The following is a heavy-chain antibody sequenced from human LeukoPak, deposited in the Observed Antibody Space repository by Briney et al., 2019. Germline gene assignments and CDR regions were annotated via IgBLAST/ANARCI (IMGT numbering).Heavy chain of an antibody. Sequence: GGSLRLSCAASGFTFSSYAMSWVRQAPGKGLEWVSAISGSGGSTYYADSVKGRFTISRDNSKNTLYLQMNSLRAEDTAVYYCAKDKNTMVRGDPYYYGMDVWGQGTTVTVSS. CDR2: ISGSGGST. D-gene: IGHD3-10*01. V-gene: IGHV3-23*01. CDR1: GFTFSSYA. CDR3: AKDKNTMVRGDPYYYGMDV. J-gene: IGHJ6*02.